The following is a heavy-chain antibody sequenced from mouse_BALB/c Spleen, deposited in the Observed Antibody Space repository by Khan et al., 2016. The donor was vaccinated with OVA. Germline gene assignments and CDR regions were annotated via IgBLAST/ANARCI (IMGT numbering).Heavy chain of an antibody. CDR2: IDPENGKT. Sequence: QSGTELVRPGTLVRLSCTASGFNIKDYYIHWVKQRPDQGLAWIGWIDPENGKTIYDPKFQGKASITADTSSNTVYLQLSSLTSEATAVYYCPRSSLLYFDYWGQGTTLTVSS. V-gene: IGHV14-1*02. CDR1: GFNIKDYY. CDR3: PRSSLLYFDY. D-gene: IGHD6-1*01. J-gene: IGHJ2*01.